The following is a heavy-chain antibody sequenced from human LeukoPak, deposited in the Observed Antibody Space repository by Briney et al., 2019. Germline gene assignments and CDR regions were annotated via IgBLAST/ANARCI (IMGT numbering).Heavy chain of an antibody. Sequence: PGRSLRLSCAASGFTFSSYGMHWVRQAPGKGLEWVAVISYDGSNKYYADSVKGRFTISRDNSKNTLYLQMNSLRTEDTAVYYCVRDLRADYCGGDCYSFDYWGQGTSVTVSS. CDR1: GFTFSSYG. CDR3: VRDLRADYCGGDCYSFDY. D-gene: IGHD2-21*02. J-gene: IGHJ4*02. CDR2: ISYDGSNK. V-gene: IGHV3-30*03.